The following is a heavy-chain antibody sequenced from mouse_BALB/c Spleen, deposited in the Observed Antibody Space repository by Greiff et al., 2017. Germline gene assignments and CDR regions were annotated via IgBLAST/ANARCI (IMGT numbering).Heavy chain of an antibody. Sequence: VMLVESGPGLVAPSQSLSITCTVSGFSLTGYGVNWVRQPPGKGLEWLGMIWGDGSTDYNSALKSRLSISKDNSKSQVFLKMNSLQTDDTARYYCARGDGYYQYYYAMDYWGQGTSVTVSS. J-gene: IGHJ4*01. D-gene: IGHD2-3*01. CDR2: IWGDGST. CDR3: ARGDGYYQYYYAMDY. V-gene: IGHV2-6-7*01. CDR1: GFSLTGYG.